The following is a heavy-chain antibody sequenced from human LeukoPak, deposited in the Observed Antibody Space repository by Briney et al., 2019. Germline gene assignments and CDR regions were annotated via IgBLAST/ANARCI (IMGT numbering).Heavy chain of an antibody. Sequence: SETLSLTCTVSGGSISSSSYYWGWIRQPPGKGLEWIGTIYYSGSTYYNPSLKSRVTISVDTSKNQFSLKLSSVTAADTAVYYCARDQLGENDYWGQGTLVTVSS. CDR1: GGSISSSSYY. D-gene: IGHD7-27*01. J-gene: IGHJ4*02. CDR2: IYYSGST. CDR3: ARDQLGENDY. V-gene: IGHV4-39*02.